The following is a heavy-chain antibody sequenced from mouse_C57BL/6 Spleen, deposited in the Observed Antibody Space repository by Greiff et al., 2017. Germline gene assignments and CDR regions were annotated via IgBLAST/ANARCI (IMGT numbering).Heavy chain of an antibody. V-gene: IGHV1-5*01. J-gene: IGHJ3*01. CDR1: GYTFTSYW. D-gene: IGHD2-4*01. CDR2: INPANSDT. Sequence: VQLQQSGTVLARPGASVKMSCKTSGYTFTSYWMHWVKQRPGQGLEWIGDINPANSDTSYNQKFKGQAKLTAVTTASTAYMELSSLTNEDSAVYYCTRGYDYDAIAYWGQGTLVTVAA. CDR3: TRGYDYDAIAY.